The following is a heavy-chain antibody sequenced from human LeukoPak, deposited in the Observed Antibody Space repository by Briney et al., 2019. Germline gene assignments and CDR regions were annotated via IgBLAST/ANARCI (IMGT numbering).Heavy chain of an antibody. Sequence: GASVKVSCKASGYTFTSYHMHWVRQAPGQGLEWMGIINPSGGSTSYAQKFQGRVTMTRDMSTSTVYMELSSLRSDDTAVYYCAFRGWELHTYFDYWGQGTLVTVSS. CDR1: GYTFTSYH. D-gene: IGHD1-7*01. J-gene: IGHJ4*02. CDR2: INPSGGST. CDR3: AFRGWELHTYFDY. V-gene: IGHV1-46*01.